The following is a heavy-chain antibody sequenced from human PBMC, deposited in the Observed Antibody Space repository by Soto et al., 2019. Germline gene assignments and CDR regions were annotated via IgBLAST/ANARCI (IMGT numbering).Heavy chain of an antibody. D-gene: IGHD3-22*01. CDR3: AKSRRYDYDSSGYYSLDD. CDR1: GFTFSSYG. CDR2: IWYDGSNK. V-gene: IGHV3-30*02. Sequence: GGSLRLSCAASGFTFSSYGMHWVRQAPGKGLEWVAVIWYDGSNKYYADSVKGRFTISRDNSKNTLYLQMNSLRAEDTAVYYCAKSRRYDYDSSGYYSLDDWGKGTLVTVAS. J-gene: IGHJ4*02.